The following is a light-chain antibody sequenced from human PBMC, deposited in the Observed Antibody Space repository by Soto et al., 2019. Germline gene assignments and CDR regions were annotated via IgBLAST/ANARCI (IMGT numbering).Light chain of an antibody. V-gene: IGKV3-20*01. CDR2: GAS. Sequence: EMVLTQSPDTLSLSPGERATLSCRASQTVSSSFLAWYQQRPGQAPRLLIYGASSRATGIPDGFSGSGSGTDFTLTISRLEPEDLAVYYCLQYGNSPETFGQGTKV. CDR3: LQYGNSPET. CDR1: QTVSSSF. J-gene: IGKJ1*01.